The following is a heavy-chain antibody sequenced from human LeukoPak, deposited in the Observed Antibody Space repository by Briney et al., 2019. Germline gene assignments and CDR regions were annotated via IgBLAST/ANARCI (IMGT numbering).Heavy chain of an antibody. Sequence: GGSLRLSCAASGFAFSSYAMSWVRQAPGKGLEWVSVLSGGNGYTYYADSVKGRFTISRDNSKNTLYLQMNSLRAEDTAVYYCANREGRMWGQGTLVTVSS. CDR2: LSGGNGYT. J-gene: IGHJ4*02. V-gene: IGHV3-23*01. D-gene: IGHD3-10*01. CDR3: ANREGRM. CDR1: GFAFSSYA.